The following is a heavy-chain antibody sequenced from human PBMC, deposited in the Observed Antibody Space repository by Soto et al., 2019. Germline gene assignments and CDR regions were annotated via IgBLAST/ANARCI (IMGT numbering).Heavy chain of an antibody. CDR2: ISSSSYI. CDR3: AREMGECSSTSCYAWGSDYYYYMDV. D-gene: IGHD2-2*01. Sequence: GGSLRLSCAASGFTFSSYSMNWVRQAPGKGLEWVSSISSSSYIYYADSVKGRFTISRDNAKNSLYLQMNSLRAEDTAVYYCAREMGECSSTSCYAWGSDYYYYMDVWGKGTTVTVSS. J-gene: IGHJ6*03. V-gene: IGHV3-21*01. CDR1: GFTFSSYS.